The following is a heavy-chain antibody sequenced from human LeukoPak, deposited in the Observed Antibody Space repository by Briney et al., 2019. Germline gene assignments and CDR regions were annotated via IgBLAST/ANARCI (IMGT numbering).Heavy chain of an antibody. CDR3: ARKIAVTGTDDDY. Sequence: PSETLSLTCAVSGGSITSSNWWSWVRQPPGKGLEWIGEIYHSGSSNYNPSLKSRVTISVDKSKNQFSLKLSSVTAADTAVYYCARKIAVTGTDDDYWGQGTLVTVSS. CDR1: GGSITSSNW. D-gene: IGHD6-13*01. CDR2: IYHSGSS. V-gene: IGHV4-4*02. J-gene: IGHJ4*02.